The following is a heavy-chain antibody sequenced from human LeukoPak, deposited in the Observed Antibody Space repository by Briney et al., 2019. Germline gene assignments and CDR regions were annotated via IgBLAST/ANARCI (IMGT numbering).Heavy chain of an antibody. CDR1: GFTFSSYS. Sequence: GGSLRLSCAASGFTFSSYSMNWVRQAPGKGLEWVSSISSSSSYIYYADSVKGRFTISRDNAKNSLYLQMNSLRAEDTAVYYCARDVDCSSTSCYTDYYYMDVWGKGTTVTVSS. D-gene: IGHD2-2*02. CDR2: ISSSSSYI. CDR3: ARDVDCSSTSCYTDYYYMDV. V-gene: IGHV3-21*01. J-gene: IGHJ6*03.